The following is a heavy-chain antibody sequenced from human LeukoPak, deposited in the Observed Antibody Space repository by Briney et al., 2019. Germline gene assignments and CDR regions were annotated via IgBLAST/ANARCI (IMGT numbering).Heavy chain of an antibody. CDR3: ARVDYDFWSGYYKGDAFDI. J-gene: IGHJ3*02. D-gene: IGHD3-3*01. CDR1: GFTFSSYW. V-gene: IGHV3-7*03. CDR2: IKQDGSEK. Sequence: GGSLRLSCAASGFTFSSYWMSWVRQAPGKGLEWVANIKQDGSEKYYVDSVKGRFTISRDNAKNSLYLQMNSLRAEDTAVYYCARVDYDFWSGYYKGDAFDIWGQETMVTVSS.